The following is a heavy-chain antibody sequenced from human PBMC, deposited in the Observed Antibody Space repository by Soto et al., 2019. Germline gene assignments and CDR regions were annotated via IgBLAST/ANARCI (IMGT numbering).Heavy chain of an antibody. D-gene: IGHD4-17*01. CDR1: GGSISSSSYY. J-gene: IGHJ5*02. CDR3: ARYRRSGDYSLTSRINWFDP. CDR2: IYYSGST. V-gene: IGHV4-39*01. Sequence: SETLSLTCTVPGGSISSSSYYWGWIRQPPGKGLEWIGSIYYSGSTYYNPSLKSRVTISVDTSKNQFSLKLSSVTAADTAVYYCARYRRSGDYSLTSRINWFDPWGQGTLVTVSS.